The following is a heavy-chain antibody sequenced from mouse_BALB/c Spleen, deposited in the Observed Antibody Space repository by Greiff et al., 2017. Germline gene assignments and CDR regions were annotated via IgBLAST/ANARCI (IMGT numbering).Heavy chain of an antibody. J-gene: IGHJ4*01. D-gene: IGHD1-1*01. V-gene: IGHV14-3*02. CDR3: GGPIYYDGSSPSYYAMDY. CDR1: GFNIKDTY. CDR2: IDPANGNT. Sequence: VQLQQSGAELVKPGASVKLSCTASGFNIKDTYMHWVKQRPEQGLEWIGRIDPANGNTKYDPKFQGKATITADTSSNTAYLQLSSLTSEDTAVYYCGGPIYYDGSSPSYYAMDYWGQGTSVTVSS.